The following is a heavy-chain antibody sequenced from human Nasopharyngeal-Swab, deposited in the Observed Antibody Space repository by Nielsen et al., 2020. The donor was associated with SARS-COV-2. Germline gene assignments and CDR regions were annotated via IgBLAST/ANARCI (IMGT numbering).Heavy chain of an antibody. D-gene: IGHD2-21*01. J-gene: IGHJ5*02. Sequence: VRQAPGKGLEWVGRIKSKTDGGTTDYAAPVKGRFTISRDDSKNTLYLQMNSLKTEDTAVYYCTTDLAVVVIAAGGEWFDPWGQGTLVTVSS. V-gene: IGHV3-15*01. CDR3: TTDLAVVVIAAGGEWFDP. CDR2: IKSKTDGGTT.